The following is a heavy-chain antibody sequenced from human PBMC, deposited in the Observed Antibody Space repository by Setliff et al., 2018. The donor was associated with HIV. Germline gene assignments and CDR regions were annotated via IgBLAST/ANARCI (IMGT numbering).Heavy chain of an antibody. Sequence: ASVKVSCKASGGTFSSYAISWVRQAPGQGLEWMGGIIPIFGTANYAQKFQGRVTITADESTNTAYMELSSLRSEDTAVYYCARDREAEGDAFDIWGQGTMVTVSS. CDR2: IIPIFGTA. CDR1: GGTFSSYA. V-gene: IGHV1-69*13. J-gene: IGHJ3*02. D-gene: IGHD3-10*01. CDR3: ARDREAEGDAFDI.